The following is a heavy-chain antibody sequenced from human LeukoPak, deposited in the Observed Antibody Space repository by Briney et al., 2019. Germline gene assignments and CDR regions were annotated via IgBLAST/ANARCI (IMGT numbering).Heavy chain of an antibody. CDR2: ISSSSYI. J-gene: IGHJ1*01. Sequence: TGGSLRLSCAASGFTFSSYSMNWVRQAPGKGLEWVSSISSSSYIYYADSVKGRFTISRDNAKNSLYLQMNRLRAEDTAVYYCARFSTTRQLLAAATKYFQHWGQGTLVTVSS. CDR1: GFTFSSYS. CDR3: ARFSTTRQLLAAATKYFQH. V-gene: IGHV3-21*01. D-gene: IGHD6-13*01.